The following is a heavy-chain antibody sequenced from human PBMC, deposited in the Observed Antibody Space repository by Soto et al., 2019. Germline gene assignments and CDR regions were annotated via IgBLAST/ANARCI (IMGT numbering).Heavy chain of an antibody. J-gene: IGHJ3*02. Sequence: GASVKVSCKVSGYTLTELSMHWVRQAPGKGLEWMGGFDPEDGETIYAQKFQDRVTITRERSMSTAYMELSSLRSEDTAMYYCASPTGSGWDDAFDIWGQGTMVTVSS. V-gene: IGHV1-24*01. CDR2: FDPEDGET. CDR1: GYTLTELS. CDR3: ASPTGSGWDDAFDI. D-gene: IGHD6-19*01.